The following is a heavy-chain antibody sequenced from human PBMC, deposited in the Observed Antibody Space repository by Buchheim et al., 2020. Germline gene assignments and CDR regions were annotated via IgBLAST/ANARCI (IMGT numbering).Heavy chain of an antibody. Sequence: QVQLVESGGGVVQPGRSLRLSCAASGFTFSSYGMHWVRQAPGKGLEWVAVISYDGSNKYYADSVKGRFTISRDNSKNTLYLQMNSLRAEDTAVYYCARDRYYYDSSGTGGMDVWGQGTT. CDR1: GFTFSSYG. J-gene: IGHJ6*02. CDR2: ISYDGSNK. V-gene: IGHV3-30*19. CDR3: ARDRYYYDSSGTGGMDV. D-gene: IGHD3-22*01.